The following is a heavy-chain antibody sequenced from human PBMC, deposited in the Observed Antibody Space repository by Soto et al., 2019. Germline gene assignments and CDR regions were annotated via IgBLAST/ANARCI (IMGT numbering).Heavy chain of an antibody. CDR3: AKYLDYDFWSGYTYMDV. CDR2: ISGSGGST. J-gene: IGHJ6*02. D-gene: IGHD3-3*01. Sequence: GGSLRLSCAASGFTFSSYAMSWVRQAPGKGLEWVSAISGSGGSTSYADSVKGRFTISTDNSKNTLYLQMSSLRAEDTAVYYCAKYLDYDFWSGYTYMDVWGQGTTVTVSS. CDR1: GFTFSSYA. V-gene: IGHV3-23*01.